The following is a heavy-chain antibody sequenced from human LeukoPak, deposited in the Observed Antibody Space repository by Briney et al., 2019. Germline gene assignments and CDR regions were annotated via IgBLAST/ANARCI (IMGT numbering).Heavy chain of an antibody. CDR1: GFTFSSYW. Sequence: GGSLRLSCADSGFTFSSYWMSWVRQAPGKGLEWVANIKQDGSEKYYVDSVKGRFTISRDNAKNSLFLQMNSLRAEETAVYYCARTAFRTAPYFDYWGQGILVTVSS. CDR3: ARTAFRTAPYFDY. J-gene: IGHJ4*02. CDR2: IKQDGSEK. V-gene: IGHV3-7*05. D-gene: IGHD1-1*01.